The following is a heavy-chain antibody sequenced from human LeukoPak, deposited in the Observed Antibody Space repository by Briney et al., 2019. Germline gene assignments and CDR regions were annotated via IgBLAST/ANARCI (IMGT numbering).Heavy chain of an antibody. CDR1: GGSFSGYY. V-gene: IGHV4-34*01. D-gene: IGHD5-18*01. CDR2: INHSGST. J-gene: IGHJ4*02. Sequence: SETLSLTCAVYGGSFSGYYWSWIRRPPGKGLEWIGEINHSGSTNYNPSLKSRVTISVDTSKNQFSLKLSSVTAADTAVYYCARLMRNSYGRNNFDYWGQGTLVTVSS. CDR3: ARLMRNSYGRNNFDY.